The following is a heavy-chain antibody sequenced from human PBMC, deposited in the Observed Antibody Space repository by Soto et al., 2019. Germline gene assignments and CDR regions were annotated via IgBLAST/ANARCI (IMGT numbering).Heavy chain of an antibody. V-gene: IGHV4-61*01. Sequence: SETLSLTCTVSGGSVSSGSYHWSWIRQPPGQGLEWIGYYYYSGSTNYDPALKSRVTISIDTSKNQFSLKLSSVTAADTAVNYCARDYYDSSSYPTRWASAFDIWGQGTMVTVSS. CDR3: ARDYYDSSSYPTRWASAFDI. CDR2: YYYSGST. J-gene: IGHJ3*02. D-gene: IGHD3-22*01. CDR1: GGSVSSGSYH.